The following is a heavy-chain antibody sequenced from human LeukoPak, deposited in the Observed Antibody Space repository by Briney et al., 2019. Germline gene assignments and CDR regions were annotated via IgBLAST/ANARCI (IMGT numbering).Heavy chain of an antibody. D-gene: IGHD4/OR15-4a*01. Sequence: PSETLSLTCTVSGGSISSYYWSWIRQPPGKGLEWIGYIYYSGSTNYNPSLKSRVTMTLDTSKNQLSLRLSSVTAADTAVYFCVSLKVSVVLGAISYYMDVWGKGTTVTVSS. CDR3: VSLKVSVVLGAISYYMDV. CDR1: GGSISSYY. J-gene: IGHJ6*03. V-gene: IGHV4-59*08. CDR2: IYYSGST.